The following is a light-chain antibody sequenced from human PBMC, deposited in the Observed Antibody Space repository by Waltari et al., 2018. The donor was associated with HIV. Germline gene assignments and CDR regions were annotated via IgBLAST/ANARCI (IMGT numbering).Light chain of an antibody. CDR2: KND. CDR3: AGWDESLSGVI. CDR1: SSNSATNN. Sequence: QSVLTQPPSTSGTPGQKVTISCSGRSSNSATNNVYWYQKLPGTAPKLLIYKNDQRPSGVPDRFSGSKSGASASLAIIGLRSGDEGDYYCAGWDESLSGVIFGGGTKLSVL. V-gene: IGLV1-47*01. J-gene: IGLJ2*01.